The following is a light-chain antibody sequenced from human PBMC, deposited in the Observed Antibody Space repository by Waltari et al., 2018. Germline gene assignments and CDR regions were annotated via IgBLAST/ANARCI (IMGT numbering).Light chain of an antibody. CDR3: LLYMPSGDWL. CDR2: STN. V-gene: IGLV8-61*01. CDR1: SGSVSTTYY. J-gene: IGLJ3*02. Sequence: QTVVTQEPSFSVSPGGTVTLTCGLSSGSVSTTYYPSWYQQTPGQAPRTLIYSTNIRSAGVPDRFSASILGNKAALLITGAQAVDASDYYCLLYMPSGDWLFGGGTKLTVL.